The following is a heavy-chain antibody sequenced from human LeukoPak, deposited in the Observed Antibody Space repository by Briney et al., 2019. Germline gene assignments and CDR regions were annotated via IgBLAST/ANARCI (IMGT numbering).Heavy chain of an antibody. Sequence: GGSLRLSCAASGFTFRSYAMSWVRQAPGKGLEWVSYISSSSGAKYYADCVKGRFTISRDNAENSLYLQMNSLRAEDTAVYYCAREYSSSSGRAFDIWGQGTMVTVSS. D-gene: IGHD6-6*01. CDR1: GFTFRSYA. CDR2: ISSSSGAK. CDR3: AREYSSSSGRAFDI. V-gene: IGHV3-48*04. J-gene: IGHJ3*02.